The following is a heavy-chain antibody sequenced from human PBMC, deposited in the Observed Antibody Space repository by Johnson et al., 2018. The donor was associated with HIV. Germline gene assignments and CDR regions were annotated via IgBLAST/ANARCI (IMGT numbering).Heavy chain of an antibody. J-gene: IGHJ3*02. CDR2: ISYDGSNK. CDR3: ATWGFGDDDAFDI. V-gene: IGHV3-30*14. D-gene: IGHD3-16*01. CDR1: GFTFRNAW. Sequence: VQLVESGGGLVKPGGSLRLSCAASGFTFRNAWMSWVRQPPGKGLEWVACISYDGSNKYYADSVKGRFTISRDNSKNTLYLQMNSLRAEDTAVYYCATWGFGDDDAFDIWGQGTMVTVSS.